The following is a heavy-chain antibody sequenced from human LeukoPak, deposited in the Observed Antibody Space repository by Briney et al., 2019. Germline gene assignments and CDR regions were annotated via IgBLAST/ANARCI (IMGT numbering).Heavy chain of an antibody. CDR2: INHSGST. CDR1: GGSFSGYY. D-gene: IGHD5-24*01. CDR3: ARDGQGLDY. Sequence: SETLSLTCAVYGGSFSGYYWSWIRHPPGKGLEWIGEINHSGSTNYNPSLKSRVTISVDTSKNQFSLKLSSVTAADTAVYYCARDGQGLDYWGQGTLVTVSS. J-gene: IGHJ4*02. V-gene: IGHV4-34*01.